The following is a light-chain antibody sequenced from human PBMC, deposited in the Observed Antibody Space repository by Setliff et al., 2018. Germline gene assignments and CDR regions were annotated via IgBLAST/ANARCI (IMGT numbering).Light chain of an antibody. CDR3: LSYAGSGTYV. V-gene: IGLV2-23*02. J-gene: IGLJ1*01. CDR1: SSDVETYNI. Sequence: LTQPASVSGSPGQSITISCTGSSSDVETYNIVSWYQQHPGKAPKILIYQVNQRPSGVSDRFSGSKSGNTASLTISGLQAEDEADYYCLSYAGSGTYVFGSGTKVT. CDR2: QVN.